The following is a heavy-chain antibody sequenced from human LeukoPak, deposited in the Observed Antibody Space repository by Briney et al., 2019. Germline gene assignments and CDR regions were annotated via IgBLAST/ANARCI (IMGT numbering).Heavy chain of an antibody. D-gene: IGHD6-13*01. V-gene: IGHV3-30*03. CDR1: GFTFSSYG. CDR2: ISYDGSNK. J-gene: IGHJ4*02. CDR3: ARAHSIAAAGTFFDY. Sequence: GRSLRLSCAASGFTFSSYGMHWVRQAPGKGLEWVAVISYDGSNKYYADSVKGRFTISRDNSKNTLYLKMNSLRAEDTAVYYCARAHSIAAAGTFFDYWGQGTLVTVSS.